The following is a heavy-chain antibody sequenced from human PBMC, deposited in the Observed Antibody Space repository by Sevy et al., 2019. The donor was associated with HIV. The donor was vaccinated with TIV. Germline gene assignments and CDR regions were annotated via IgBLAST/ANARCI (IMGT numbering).Heavy chain of an antibody. CDR2: ISSSSSYI. V-gene: IGHV3-21*01. J-gene: IGHJ6*02. CDR1: GFTFSSYS. D-gene: IGHD3-10*01. CDR3: ARDRDLGFGELFPYYYYGMDV. Sequence: GGSLRLSCAASGFTFSSYSMNWVRQAPGKGLEWVSSISSSSSYIYYADSEKGRFTISRDNAKNSLYLQMNSLRAEDTAVYYCARDRDLGFGELFPYYYYGMDVWGQGTTVTVSS.